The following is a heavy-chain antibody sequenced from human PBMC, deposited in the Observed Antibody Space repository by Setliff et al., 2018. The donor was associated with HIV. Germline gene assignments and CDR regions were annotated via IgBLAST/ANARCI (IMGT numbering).Heavy chain of an antibody. Sequence: PSETLSLTCAVYGGSFSGYYWSWIRQPPGKGLEWIAHIYSSGSPYYNPSLKSRVTISVDTSKNQFSLRLTSVTAADTATYYCAVRTAVTVIVVYYFDYWGPGTLVTVSS. V-gene: IGHV4-34*01. CDR2: IYSSGSP. CDR1: GGSFSGYY. D-gene: IGHD3-22*01. CDR3: AVRTAVTVIVVYYFDY. J-gene: IGHJ4*02.